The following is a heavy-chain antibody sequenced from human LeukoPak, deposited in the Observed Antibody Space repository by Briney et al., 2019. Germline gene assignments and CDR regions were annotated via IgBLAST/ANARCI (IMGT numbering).Heavy chain of an antibody. V-gene: IGHV1-2*02. CDR3: AREGYSSGWYREEYNWFDP. D-gene: IGHD6-19*01. CDR1: GYTFTGYY. CDR2: INPNSGGT. J-gene: IGHJ5*02. Sequence: ASVKVSCKASGYTFTGYYMHWVRQAPGQGLGWMGWINPNSGGTNYAQKFQGRVTMTRDTSISTAYMELSRLRSDDTAVYYCAREGYSSGWYREEYNWFDPWGQGTLVTVSS.